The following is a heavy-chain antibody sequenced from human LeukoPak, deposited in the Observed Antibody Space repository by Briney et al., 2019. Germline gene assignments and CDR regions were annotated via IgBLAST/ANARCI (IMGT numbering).Heavy chain of an antibody. V-gene: IGHV3-30*18. CDR1: GFTFSSYG. Sequence: GGSLRLSCAASGFTFSSYGMHLVRQAPGKGLEWVAVISYDGSNKYYADSVKGRFTISRDNSKNTLYLQMNSLRAEDTAVYYCAKNRNGTDYWGQGTLVTVSS. CDR3: AKNRNGTDY. D-gene: IGHD3-16*02. CDR2: ISYDGSNK. J-gene: IGHJ4*02.